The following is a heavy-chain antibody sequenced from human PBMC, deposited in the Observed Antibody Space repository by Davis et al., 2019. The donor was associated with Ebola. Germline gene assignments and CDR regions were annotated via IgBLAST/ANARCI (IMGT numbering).Heavy chain of an antibody. CDR1: GFTFSDAW. D-gene: IGHD1-14*01. J-gene: IGHJ6*04. Sequence: GGSLRLSCAASGFTFSDAWMSWVRQAPGKGLEWVSGMYGGDTHYADSVKGRFTISRDNSKNTLHLQMNSLRVEDTAVYFCAREPTGNYYYFYGMDVWGKGTTVSVSS. CDR3: AREPTGNYYYFYGMDV. CDR2: MYGGDT. V-gene: IGHV3-53*01.